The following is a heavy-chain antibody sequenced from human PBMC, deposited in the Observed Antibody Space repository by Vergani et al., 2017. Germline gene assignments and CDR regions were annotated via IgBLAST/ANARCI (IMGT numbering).Heavy chain of an antibody. J-gene: IGHJ4*02. V-gene: IGHV4-38-2*02. CDR3: ARGLGALWFGELAVRYFDY. CDR1: GYSISSGYY. CDR2: IYPSGST. D-gene: IGHD3-10*01. Sequence: QVQLQESGPGLVKPSETLSLTCTVSGYSISSGYYWGWIRQPPGKGLEWIGSIYPSGSTYYNPSLKSRVTISVDTSKNQFSLKLSSVTAADTAVYYCARGLGALWFGELAVRYFDYWGQGTLVTVSS.